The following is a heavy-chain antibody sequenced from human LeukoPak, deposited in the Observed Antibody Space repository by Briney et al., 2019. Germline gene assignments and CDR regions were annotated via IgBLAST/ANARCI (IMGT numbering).Heavy chain of an antibody. CDR2: IDRDGSRI. CDR3: VRGNDYGGPHY. V-gene: IGHV3-74*01. J-gene: IGHJ4*02. Sequence: GGSLRLSCAVSGFTFSSHGMHWVRHAPGKGLVWVSHIDRDGSRINYADSVKGRFTISRDNGKNTLFLQMNSLRAEDAAVYYCVRGNDYGGPHYWGQGTLVTVSS. CDR1: GFTFSSHG. D-gene: IGHD4-23*01.